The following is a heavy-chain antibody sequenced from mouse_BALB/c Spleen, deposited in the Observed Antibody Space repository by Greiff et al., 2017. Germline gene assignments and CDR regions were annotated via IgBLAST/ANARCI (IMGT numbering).Heavy chain of an antibody. CDR2: ISSGSSTI. Sequence: EVQVVESGGGLVQPGGSRKLSCAASGFTFSSFGMHWVRQAPEKGLEWVAYISSGSSTIYYADTVKGRFTISRDNPKNTLFLQMTSLRSEDTAMYYCARLGGVYAMDYWGQGTSVTVSS. V-gene: IGHV5-17*02. J-gene: IGHJ4*01. CDR1: GFTFSSFG. CDR3: ARLGGVYAMDY.